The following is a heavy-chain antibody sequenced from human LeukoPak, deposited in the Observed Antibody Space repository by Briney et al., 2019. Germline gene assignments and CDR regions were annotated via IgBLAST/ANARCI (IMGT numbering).Heavy chain of an antibody. CDR2: ISGSGGST. Sequence: GGSLRLSCAASGFTFSSYVRNWVRQAPGKGLEWVSVISGSGGSTYYADSVKGRFTISRDNSKNTLYLQMNSLRAEDTAVYYCAKDLGSRPPTDYYGMDVWGQGTTVTVSS. D-gene: IGHD3-10*01. CDR3: AKDLGSRPPTDYYGMDV. CDR1: GFTFSSYV. V-gene: IGHV3-23*01. J-gene: IGHJ6*02.